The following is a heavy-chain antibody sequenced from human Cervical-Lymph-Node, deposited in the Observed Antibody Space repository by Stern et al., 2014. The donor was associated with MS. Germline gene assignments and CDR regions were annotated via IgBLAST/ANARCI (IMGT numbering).Heavy chain of an antibody. Sequence: EVQLVESGGDLVQPGGSLRLSCAASGLTFNKYAMNLVRQAPGKGLEWVSTISGWGGSRYYGDSVKGRFTISRDNSENTLYLQMHSLRAEDTAIYYCAKQYFDSSGYSYYYGMDVWGQGTTVTVSS. J-gene: IGHJ6*02. D-gene: IGHD3-22*01. CDR3: AKQYFDSSGYSYYYGMDV. V-gene: IGHV3-23*04. CDR1: GLTFNKYA. CDR2: ISGWGGSR.